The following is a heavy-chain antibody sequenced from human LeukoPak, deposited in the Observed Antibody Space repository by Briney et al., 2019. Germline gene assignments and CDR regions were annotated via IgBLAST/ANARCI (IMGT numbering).Heavy chain of an antibody. Sequence: GRSLRLSCAASGFTFDDYAMHWVRQAPGKGLEWVSGISRNSGSIGYADSVKGRFTISRDNAKNSLYLQMNSLRAEDTALYYCAKAARYDSSGYYSYWGQGTLVTVSS. V-gene: IGHV3-9*01. D-gene: IGHD3-22*01. CDR2: ISRNSGSI. CDR3: AKAARYDSSGYYSY. CDR1: GFTFDDYA. J-gene: IGHJ4*02.